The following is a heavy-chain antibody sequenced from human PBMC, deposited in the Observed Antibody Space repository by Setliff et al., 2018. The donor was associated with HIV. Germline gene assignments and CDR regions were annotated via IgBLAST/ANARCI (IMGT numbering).Heavy chain of an antibody. CDR2: VFSSGST. Sequence: SETLSLTCTVSGGSITSGFYYWTWIRQPAGKGLEWIGHVFSSGSTDYNPSLKSRVTIFVDTSKNQFSLKVTSVTATDTAVYYCARDIHSSPWYGVGGIDVWGQGTTVTVSS. D-gene: IGHD6-13*01. V-gene: IGHV4-61*09. CDR3: ARDIHSSPWYGVGGIDV. J-gene: IGHJ6*02. CDR1: GGSITSGFYY.